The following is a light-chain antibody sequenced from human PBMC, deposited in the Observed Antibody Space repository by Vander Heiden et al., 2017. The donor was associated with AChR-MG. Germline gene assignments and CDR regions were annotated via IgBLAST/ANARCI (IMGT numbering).Light chain of an antibody. CDR1: QSLLYDSNNKDY. CDR3: QQYDTTPPHT. J-gene: IGKJ2*01. CDR2: WAS. V-gene: IGKV4-1*01. Sequence: DIVMTQSPDSLAVSLGERATIRCKSSQSLLYDSNNKDYLAWYQQKPGRPPKLLIYWASTRESGVPDRFTGSGSGTDFTLTISSLQAEDVAVYYCQQYDTTPPHTFGQGTRLEIK.